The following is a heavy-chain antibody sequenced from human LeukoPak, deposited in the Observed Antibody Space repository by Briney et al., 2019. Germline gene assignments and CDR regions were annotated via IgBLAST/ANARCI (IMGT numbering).Heavy chain of an antibody. J-gene: IGHJ4*02. D-gene: IGHD1-26*01. V-gene: IGHV4-4*02. Sequence: SGTLSLTCAVSGGSITTTNWWSWVRPPPGKGLEWIGEVHLNGATNYNPSLESRFSMSIDKSNNHLSLEVTSVTAADTAMYYCTRESGAFSPFGFWGQGTLVTVSS. CDR1: GGSITTTNW. CDR2: VHLNGAT. CDR3: TRESGAFSPFGF.